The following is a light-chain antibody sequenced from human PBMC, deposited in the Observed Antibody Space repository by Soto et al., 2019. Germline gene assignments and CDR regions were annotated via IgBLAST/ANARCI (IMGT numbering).Light chain of an antibody. V-gene: IGKV1-5*01. CDR2: DAS. CDR1: QSISSW. Sequence: DIQMTQSPPTLSASVGDRVTITCRASQSISSWLAWYQQKPGKAPKLLIYDASSLESGVPSRFSGSGSGTEFTLTISSLQPDDFATYYCQQSNSYPKTFGKGTKV. J-gene: IGKJ1*01. CDR3: QQSNSYPKT.